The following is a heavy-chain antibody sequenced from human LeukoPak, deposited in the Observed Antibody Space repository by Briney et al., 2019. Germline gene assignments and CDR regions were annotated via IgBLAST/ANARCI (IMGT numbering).Heavy chain of an antibody. V-gene: IGHV4-4*02. Sequence: PSGTLSLTCAVSGGSISSVNWWSWVRQPPGKGQEWIGEIYHSGSTNYSPSLKSRVTISVDKSKNQFSLKLSSVTAADTAVYYCAREVAVAAGAWYYFDYWGQGTLVTVSS. CDR2: IYHSGST. CDR1: GGSISSVNW. CDR3: AREVAVAAGAWYYFDY. J-gene: IGHJ4*02. D-gene: IGHD6-19*01.